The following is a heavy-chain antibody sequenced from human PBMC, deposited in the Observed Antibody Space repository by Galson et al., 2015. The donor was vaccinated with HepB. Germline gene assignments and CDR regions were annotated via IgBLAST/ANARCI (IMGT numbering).Heavy chain of an antibody. D-gene: IGHD3-10*01. CDR2: ISGSGGST. CDR3: AEDQGEVRGVMGY. V-gene: IGHV3-23*01. J-gene: IGHJ4*02. CDR1: GFTFSSYA. Sequence: SLRLSCAASGFTFSSYAMSWVRQAPGKGLEWVSAISGSGGSTYYADSVKGRFTISRDNSKNTLYLQMNSLRAEDTAVYYCAEDQGEVRGVMGYWGQGTLVTVSS.